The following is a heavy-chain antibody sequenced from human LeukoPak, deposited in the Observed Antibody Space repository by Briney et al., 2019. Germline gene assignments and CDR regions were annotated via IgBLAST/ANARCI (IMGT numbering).Heavy chain of an antibody. Sequence: PGGSLRLSCAASGFTFSSHAMSWVRQAPGKGLEWVSAISGSGGNTYYADSVKGRFTISRDNSKNTLYLQMNSLRAEDTAVYYCARDVTPNIGGAHPDAFDIWGQGTMVTVSS. V-gene: IGHV3-23*01. CDR2: ISGSGGNT. CDR3: ARDVTPNIGGAHPDAFDI. CDR1: GFTFSSHA. D-gene: IGHD3-16*01. J-gene: IGHJ3*02.